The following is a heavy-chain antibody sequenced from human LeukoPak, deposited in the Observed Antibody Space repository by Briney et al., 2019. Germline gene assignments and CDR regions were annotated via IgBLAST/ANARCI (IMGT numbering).Heavy chain of an antibody. J-gene: IGHJ4*02. CDR1: GGTFSSYA. CDR2: IIPIFGTA. V-gene: IGHV1-69*13. Sequence: ASVKVSCKASGGTFSSYAISWVRQAPGQGLEWMGGIIPIFGTANYAQKFQGRVTITADESTSTAYMELSSLRSEDTAVHYCARGGSSGYCSSTSCYEGRVKFDYWGQGTLVTVSS. CDR3: ARGGSSGYCSSTSCYEGRVKFDY. D-gene: IGHD2-2*01.